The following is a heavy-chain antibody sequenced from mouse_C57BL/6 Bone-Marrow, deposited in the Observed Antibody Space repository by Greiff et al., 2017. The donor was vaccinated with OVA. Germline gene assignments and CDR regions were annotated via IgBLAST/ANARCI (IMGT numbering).Heavy chain of an antibody. CDR2: ISYDGSN. V-gene: IGHV3-6*01. CDR3: ARDWGLLTRAFDY. Sequence: EVQVVESGPGLVKPSQSLSLTCSVTGYSITSGYYWNWIRQFPGNKLEWMGYISYDGSNNYNPSLKNRISITRDTSKNQFFLKLNSVTTEDTATYYCARDWGLLTRAFDYWGQGTTLTVSS. J-gene: IGHJ2*01. D-gene: IGHD1-1*01. CDR1: GYSITSGYY.